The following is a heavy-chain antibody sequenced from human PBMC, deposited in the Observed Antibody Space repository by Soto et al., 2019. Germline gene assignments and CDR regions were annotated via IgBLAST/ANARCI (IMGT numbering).Heavy chain of an antibody. CDR1: GFSFSTYG. D-gene: IGHD2-21*02. CDR2: IWYEGLNI. Sequence: QAQLVESGGGVVQPGTSLRLSCAASGFSFSTYGMHWVRQTPDKGLEWVAIIWYEGLNIYYADSVKGRFTISRDDSKNTVYLEMNSLRPGDTAVYYCARAGPYCGSDCYPWAFDIWGHGTVVTVSS. V-gene: IGHV3-33*01. CDR3: ARAGPYCGSDCYPWAFDI. J-gene: IGHJ3*02.